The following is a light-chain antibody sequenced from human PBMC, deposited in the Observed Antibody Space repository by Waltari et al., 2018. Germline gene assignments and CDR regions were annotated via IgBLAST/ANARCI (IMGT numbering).Light chain of an antibody. V-gene: IGKV3-20*01. CDR1: ESVSRA. J-gene: IGKJ1*01. CDR2: GAS. CDR3: QHYLRLPVT. Sequence: SCRASESVSRALAWYQQKPGQAPRLIIYGASTRATGIPDMFSGSGSGTYFSLTISRLEPDDFAVYYCQHYLRLPVTFGQGTTVEI.